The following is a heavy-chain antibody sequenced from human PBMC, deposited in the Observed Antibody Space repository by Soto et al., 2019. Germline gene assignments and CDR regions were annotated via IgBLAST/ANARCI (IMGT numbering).Heavy chain of an antibody. D-gene: IGHD2-15*01. CDR3: AKAAGYCRGGSCSNFDS. V-gene: IGHV3-23*01. J-gene: IGHJ4*01. CDR1: GFTFSSYA. Sequence: EVQLLESGGGLVQPGGSLRLSCAASGFTFSSYAMSWVRQAPGKGLEWVSAISGSGGRTYYADSVKGRFTISRDNSKNTLYLQMNSPGAEDTAVYYCAKAAGYCRGGSCSNFDSWGQGTLVTVSS. CDR2: ISGSGGRT.